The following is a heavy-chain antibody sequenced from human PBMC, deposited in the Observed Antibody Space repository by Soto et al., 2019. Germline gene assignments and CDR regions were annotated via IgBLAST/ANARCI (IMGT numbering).Heavy chain of an antibody. D-gene: IGHD2-15*01. Sequence: QVQLVQSGTEVRKPGASVKVSCMASGYTFSTYGISWVRQAPGHRLEWMGWITAYNGNTDYAREFQDRITMTTDTSTSTAFLELRSLRADDTAMYYCARHAFCTGGTCYSEDGLDVWGQGTTVTVSS. CDR3: ARHAFCTGGTCYSEDGLDV. J-gene: IGHJ6*02. CDR1: GYTFSTYG. CDR2: ITAYNGNT. V-gene: IGHV1-18*01.